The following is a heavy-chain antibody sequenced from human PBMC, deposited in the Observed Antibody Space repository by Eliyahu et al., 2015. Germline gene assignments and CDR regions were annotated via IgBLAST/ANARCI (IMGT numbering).Heavy chain of an antibody. CDR2: XSGSGNTI. V-gene: IGHV3-48*03. J-gene: IGHJ4*02. D-gene: IGHD3-16*02. Sequence: EVQLVESGGGLAQPGGSLRLSCAXSXFXXXSXEXNGFAQAPGKGXEWVSYXSGSGNTIYYADSVKGRFTISRDNAKNSLYLQMNSLRAEDTAVYYCARDPTLWGSYRYTWGYFDYWGQGALVTVSS. CDR3: ARDPTLWGSYRYTWGYFDY. CDR1: XFXXXSXE.